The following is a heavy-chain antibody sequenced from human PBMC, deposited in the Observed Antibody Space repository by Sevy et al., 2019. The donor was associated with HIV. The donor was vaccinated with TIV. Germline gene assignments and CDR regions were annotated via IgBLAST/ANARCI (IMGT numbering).Heavy chain of an antibody. CDR3: TTDTGISDYDFWSGRDDTFDN. Sequence: GGSLRLSCAASGFTFSNAWMSWVRQAPGKGLEWVGRIKSKTDGGTTDYAAPVKGRFTISTDESKNKLYLQMNSLKNEDTAVYYCTTDTGISDYDFWSGRDDTFDNWGQGTMVTVSS. CDR2: IKSKTDGGTT. CDR1: GFTFSNAW. V-gene: IGHV3-15*01. J-gene: IGHJ3*02. D-gene: IGHD3-3*01.